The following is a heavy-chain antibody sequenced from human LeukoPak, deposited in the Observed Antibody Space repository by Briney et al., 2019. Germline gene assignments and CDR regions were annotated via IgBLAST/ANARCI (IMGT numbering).Heavy chain of an antibody. CDR1: GGSISSSSYS. V-gene: IGHV4-39*01. D-gene: IGHD6-6*01. J-gene: IGHJ4*02. CDR2: IYYSGST. Sequence: SETLSLTCTVSGGSISSSSYSWGWIRQPPGKGLEWIGSIYYSGSTYYNPSLKSRVTISVDTSKNQFSLKLSSVTAADTAVYYCARAKRPPTYYYDYWGQGTLVTVSS. CDR3: ARAKRPPTYYYDY.